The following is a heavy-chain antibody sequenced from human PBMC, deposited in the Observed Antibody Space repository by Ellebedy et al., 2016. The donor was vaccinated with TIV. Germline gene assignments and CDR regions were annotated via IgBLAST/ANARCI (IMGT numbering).Heavy chain of an antibody. V-gene: IGHV1-2*04. D-gene: IGHD4-17*01. J-gene: IGHJ4*02. CDR2: INPNSSGT. CDR1: GYTFTGYY. CDR3: ARDGAVTTVFDY. Sequence: AASVKVSCKASGYTFTGYYMHWARQAPGQGLEWMGWINPNSSGTNYAQRFQGWVTMTRDTSISTAYMELSRLRSDDTALYYCARDGAVTTVFDYWGQGTLVTVSS.